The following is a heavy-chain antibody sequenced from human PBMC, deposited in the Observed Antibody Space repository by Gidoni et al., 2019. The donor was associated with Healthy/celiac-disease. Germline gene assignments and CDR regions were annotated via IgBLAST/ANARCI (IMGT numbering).Heavy chain of an antibody. J-gene: IGHJ3*02. CDR1: GFTFSSYA. CDR2: ISGSGGST. V-gene: IGHV3-23*01. CDR3: AKDRYYYDSSGYYYVHDAFDI. Sequence: EVQLLESGGGLVHPGGSLRLSCAASGFTFSSYAMSCVRQDPGKGLGWVSDISGSGGSTYYADSVKGRFTISRDNSKNTLYLQMNSLRAEDTAAYYCAKDRYYYDSSGYYYVHDAFDIWGQGTMVTVSS. D-gene: IGHD3-22*01.